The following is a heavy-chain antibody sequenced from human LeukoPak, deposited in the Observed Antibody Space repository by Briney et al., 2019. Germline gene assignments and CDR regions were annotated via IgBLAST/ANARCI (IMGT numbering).Heavy chain of an antibody. CDR1: GGSISSSSYY. V-gene: IGHV4-39*02. CDR2: IYYSGST. CDR3: ASLYGGNSWNFDY. D-gene: IGHD4-23*01. Sequence: SSETLSLTCTVSGGSISSSSYYWGWIRQPPGKGLEWIGSIYYSGSTYYNPSLKSRITISVDTSKNHFSLKLSSVTAADTAVYYCASLYGGNSWNFDYWGQGTLVTVSS. J-gene: IGHJ4*02.